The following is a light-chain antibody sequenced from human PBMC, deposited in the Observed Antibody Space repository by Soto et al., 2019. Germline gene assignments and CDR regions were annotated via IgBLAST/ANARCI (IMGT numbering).Light chain of an antibody. J-gene: IGKJ1*01. V-gene: IGKV1-5*01. CDR3: QQYNSYPGT. Sequence: DIHLTQSPSTLSASVGDRVTITCRASQSISSWLAWYQQKPGKAPKLLIYDASSLESGVPSRFSGSGSGTEFTLTISSLQPDDFATYYCQQYNSYPGTFGQGTKVDIK. CDR1: QSISSW. CDR2: DAS.